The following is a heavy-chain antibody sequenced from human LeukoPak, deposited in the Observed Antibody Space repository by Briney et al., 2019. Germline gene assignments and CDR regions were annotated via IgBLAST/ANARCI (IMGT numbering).Heavy chain of an antibody. CDR1: GGSISSSSYY. J-gene: IGHJ4*02. CDR2: IYYSGSI. V-gene: IGHV4-39*07. Sequence: PSETLSLTCTVSGGSISSSSYYWGWIRQPPGKGLEWIGSIYYSGSIYYNPSLKSRVTISVDTSKNQFSLKLSSVTAADTAVYYCARDRGYDLGGFDYWGQGTLVTVSS. CDR3: ARDRGYDLGGFDY. D-gene: IGHD5-12*01.